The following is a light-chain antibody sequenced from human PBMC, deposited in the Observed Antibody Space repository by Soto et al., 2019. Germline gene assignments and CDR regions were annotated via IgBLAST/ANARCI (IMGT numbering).Light chain of an antibody. CDR2: GAS. V-gene: IGKV3-15*01. Sequence: EIVMTQSPATLSVSPGERATLSCSASPSVSSNLAWYQQKPDQAPRLLIYGASTRSTGIPARFSGSGSGTAGTLTGSSLQFENFAIYFCQQYNNWPPMAFGQGTKVDIK. CDR1: PSVSSN. J-gene: IGKJ1*01. CDR3: QQYNNWPPMA.